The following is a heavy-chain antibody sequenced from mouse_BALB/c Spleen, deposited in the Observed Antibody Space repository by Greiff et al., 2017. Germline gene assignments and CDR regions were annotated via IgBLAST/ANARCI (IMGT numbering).Heavy chain of an antibody. D-gene: IGHD4-1*01. J-gene: IGHJ3*01. CDR2: IDPENGDT. V-gene: IGHV14-4*02. CDR3: NAGTRAY. CDR1: GFNIKDYY. Sequence: EVQLQQSGAELVRSGASVKLSCTASGFNIKDYYMHWVKQRPEQGLEWIGWIDPENGDTEYAPKFQGKATMTADTSSNTAYLQLSSLTSEDTAVYYCNAGTRAYWGQGTLVTVSA.